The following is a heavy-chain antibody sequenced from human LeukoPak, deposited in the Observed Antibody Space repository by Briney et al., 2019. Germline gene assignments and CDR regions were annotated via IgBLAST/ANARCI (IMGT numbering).Heavy chain of an antibody. CDR1: GGSISSHNW. V-gene: IGHV4-4*02. D-gene: IGHD6-13*01. Sequence: SETLSLTCAVSGGSISSHNWWSWVRQPPGKGLEWIGEIYHSGSTNYDPSLKSRVTISVDTSKNQFSLKLSSVTAADTAVYYCARAPWNSKQQLWPGFDYWGQGTLVTVSS. J-gene: IGHJ4*02. CDR2: IYHSGST. CDR3: ARAPWNSKQQLWPGFDY.